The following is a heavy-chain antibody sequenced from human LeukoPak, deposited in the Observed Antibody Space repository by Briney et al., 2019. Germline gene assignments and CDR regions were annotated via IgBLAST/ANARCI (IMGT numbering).Heavy chain of an antibody. CDR2: IYYSGST. V-gene: IGHV4-59*08. D-gene: IGHD2-15*01. Sequence: SEILSLTCTVSGGSISSYYWSWIRQPPGKGLEWIGYIYYSGSTNYNPSLKSRVTISVDTSKNQFSLKLSSVTAADTAVYCCARQYCSGGSCYSLSYYYMDVWGRGTAVTVSS. CDR3: ARQYCSGGSCYSLSYYYMDV. CDR1: GGSISSYY. J-gene: IGHJ6*03.